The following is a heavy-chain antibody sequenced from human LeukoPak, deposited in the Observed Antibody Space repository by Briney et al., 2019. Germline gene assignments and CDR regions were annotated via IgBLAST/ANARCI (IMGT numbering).Heavy chain of an antibody. CDR1: GFIFSNYA. CDR3: ARGGFYGDYPIDY. CDR2: IWYDGSNK. D-gene: IGHD4-17*01. V-gene: IGHV3-33*08. Sequence: PGGSLRLSCAASGFIFSNYAMSWVRQAPGKGLEWVAVIWYDGSNKYYADSVKGRFTTSRDNSKNTLYLQMNSLRAEDTAVYYCARGGFYGDYPIDYWGQGTLVTVSS. J-gene: IGHJ4*02.